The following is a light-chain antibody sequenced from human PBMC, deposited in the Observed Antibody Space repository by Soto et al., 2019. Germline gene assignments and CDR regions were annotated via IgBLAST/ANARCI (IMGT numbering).Light chain of an antibody. V-gene: IGKV1-39*01. J-gene: IGKJ1*01. CDR1: QSISNH. CDR2: AAS. CDR3: QQSYSSPPT. Sequence: DIQMTQSPSTLSASLGDRVIITCRASQSISNHLNWYQQKPGKAPKLLIFAASSLQSGVPSRFSGSRSGPDFTLTISSLQPEDFATYYCQQSYSSPPTFGQGTKVDIK.